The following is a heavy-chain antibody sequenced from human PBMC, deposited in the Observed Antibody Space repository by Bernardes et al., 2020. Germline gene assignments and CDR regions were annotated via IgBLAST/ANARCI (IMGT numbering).Heavy chain of an antibody. CDR2: ISGSGGST. CDR3: AKDGLAYCGGDCYAYFDY. CDR1: GFTFSSYA. J-gene: IGHJ4*02. V-gene: IGHV3-23*01. Sequence: GSLRLSCAASGFTFSSYAMSWVRQAPGKGLEWVSAISGSGGSTYYADSVKGRFTISRDNSKNTLYLQMNSLRAEDTAVYYCAKDGLAYCGGDCYAYFDYWGQGTLVTVSS. D-gene: IGHD2-21*02.